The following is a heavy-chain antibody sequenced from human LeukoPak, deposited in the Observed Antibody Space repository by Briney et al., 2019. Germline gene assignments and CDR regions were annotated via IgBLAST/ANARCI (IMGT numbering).Heavy chain of an antibody. J-gene: IGHJ3*02. D-gene: IGHD2-2*01. Sequence: GGSLRLSCAASGFTFSSCSMNWVRQAPGKGLEWVSSISSSSSYIYYADSVKGRFTISRDNAKNSLYLQMNSLRAEDTAVYYCARDRRYCSSTSCSPRDAFDIWGQGTMVTVSS. CDR1: GFTFSSCS. V-gene: IGHV3-21*01. CDR3: ARDRRYCSSTSCSPRDAFDI. CDR2: ISSSSSYI.